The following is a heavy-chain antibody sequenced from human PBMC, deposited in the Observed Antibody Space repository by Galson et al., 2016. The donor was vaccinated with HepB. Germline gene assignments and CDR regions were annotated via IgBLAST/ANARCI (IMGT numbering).Heavy chain of an antibody. CDR2: ISPGSTYT. J-gene: IGHJ5*02. D-gene: IGHD6-13*01. V-gene: IGHV3-21*01. CDR3: ARVVTPMAAANRGFGS. CDR1: GFTFNMYT. Sequence: GFTFNMYTMTLVRQAPGKGPEWVSSISPGSTYTHFADSVKGRFIISRDDVENSLYLQMNSLRAEDTALYYCARVVTPMAAANRGFGSWGQGTQVVVSS.